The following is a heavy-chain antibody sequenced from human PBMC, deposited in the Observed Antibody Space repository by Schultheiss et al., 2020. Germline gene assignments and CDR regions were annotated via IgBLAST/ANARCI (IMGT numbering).Heavy chain of an antibody. D-gene: IGHD2-2*01. CDR1: GFTFSSYG. V-gene: IGHV3-30*18. CDR2: ISYDGSNK. J-gene: IGHJ4*02. CDR3: AKVDSASWSGPLDN. Sequence: GGSLRLSCAASGFTFSSYGMHWVRQAPGKGLEWVAVISYDGSNKYYADSVKGRFTISRDNAKNSLYLQMNSLRAEDTAVYYCAKVDSASWSGPLDNWGQGTLVTVSS.